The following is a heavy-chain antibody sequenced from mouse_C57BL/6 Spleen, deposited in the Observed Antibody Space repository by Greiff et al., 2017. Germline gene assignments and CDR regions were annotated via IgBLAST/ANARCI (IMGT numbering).Heavy chain of an antibody. CDR3: ARERAYNGSSYEAMDY. V-gene: IGHV5-16*01. CDR1: GFTFSDYY. D-gene: IGHD1-1*01. CDR2: INYDGSST. Sequence: EVQRVESEGGLVQPGSSMKLSCTASGFTFSDYYMAWVRQVPEKGLEWVANINYDGSSTYYLDSLKSRFIISRDNAKNILYLQMSSLKSEDTATYYCARERAYNGSSYEAMDYWGQGTSVTVAS. J-gene: IGHJ4*01.